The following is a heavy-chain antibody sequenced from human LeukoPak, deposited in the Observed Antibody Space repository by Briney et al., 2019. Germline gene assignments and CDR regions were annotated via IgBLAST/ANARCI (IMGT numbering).Heavy chain of an antibody. CDR2: IKQDGSEK. D-gene: IGHD1-26*01. CDR1: GFTFSSYW. V-gene: IGHV3-7*01. J-gene: IGHJ3*01. CDR3: ARGYRIVDLFCALL. Sequence: SGGSLRLSCAASGFTFSSYWMSWVRQAPVKGLEWVANIKQDGSEKYYVDSVKGRYTISRDNAKNSLYLQMNSLRAEDTAVYYCARGYRIVDLFCALLWGQGTMVTVSS.